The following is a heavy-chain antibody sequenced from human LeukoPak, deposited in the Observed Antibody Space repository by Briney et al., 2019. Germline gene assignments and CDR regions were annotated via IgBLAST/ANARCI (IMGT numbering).Heavy chain of an antibody. J-gene: IGHJ4*02. CDR2: IDYDSSHI. V-gene: IGHV3-21*01. CDR3: TRDPLRYLRVGHYDY. D-gene: IGHD3-9*01. CDR1: GFTFSTSA. Sequence: GGSLRLSCAASGFTFSTSAMNRVRQVSGKGLEWVSSIDYDSSHIYYAASVRGRFTISRDNARNSVYLQMDSLRVEDTAVYYCTRDPLRYLRVGHYDYWGQGTLVAVSS.